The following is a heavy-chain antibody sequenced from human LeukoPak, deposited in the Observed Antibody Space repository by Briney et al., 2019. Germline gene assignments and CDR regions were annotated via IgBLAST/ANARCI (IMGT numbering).Heavy chain of an antibody. J-gene: IGHJ5*02. D-gene: IGHD3-22*01. CDR1: GFTFSSYW. CDR2: INSDGTTT. V-gene: IGHV3-74*01. CDR3: ARDLDYYDSSGYFFDP. Sequence: GGSLRLSCAASGFTFSSYWMHWVRQAPGKGLVWVSRINSDGTTTSYADSVKGRFTISRDNAKNSLYLQINSLRAEDTAVYYCARDLDYYDSSGYFFDPWGQGTLVTVSS.